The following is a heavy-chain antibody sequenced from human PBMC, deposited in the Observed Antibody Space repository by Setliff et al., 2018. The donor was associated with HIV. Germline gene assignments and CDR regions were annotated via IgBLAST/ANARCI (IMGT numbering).Heavy chain of an antibody. V-gene: IGHV4-59*11. CDR1: GLSMRAHH. Sequence: SETLSLTCNVSGLSMRAHHWSWVRLPPGKTLEWLGYILYSGNSNYNPSFKNRVAISLNEAKRQFSLDLKSVTSADTAVYYCATEGREKLALFDHWGLGTLVTVSS. D-gene: IGHD6-6*01. CDR2: ILYSGNS. CDR3: ATEGREKLALFDH. J-gene: IGHJ4*02.